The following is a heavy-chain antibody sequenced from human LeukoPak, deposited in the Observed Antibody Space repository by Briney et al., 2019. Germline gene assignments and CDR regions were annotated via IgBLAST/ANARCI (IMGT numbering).Heavy chain of an antibody. V-gene: IGHV3-9*01. Sequence: QPGGSLRLSCAVSGFTVSSCAMSWVRQAPGKGLEWVSGISWNSGSIGYADSVKGRFTISRDNAKNSLYLQMNSLRAEDTALYYCAKARDGYNYRYFDYWGQGTLVTVSS. D-gene: IGHD5-24*01. CDR1: GFTVSSCA. CDR2: ISWNSGSI. J-gene: IGHJ4*02. CDR3: AKARDGYNYRYFDY.